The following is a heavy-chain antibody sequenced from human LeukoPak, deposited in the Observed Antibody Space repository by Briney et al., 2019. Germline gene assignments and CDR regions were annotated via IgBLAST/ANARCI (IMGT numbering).Heavy chain of an antibody. CDR3: AKLGKNNFDWLVWAW. Sequence: GGSLRLSCAASGFTFSSYAMHWVRQAPGKGLEWVAVISYDGSNKYYADSVKGRFTISRDNSKNTLYLQMNSLRAEDTAVYYCAKLGKNNFDWLVWAWWGQGTLATVSS. J-gene: IGHJ4*02. D-gene: IGHD3-9*01. V-gene: IGHV3-30-3*02. CDR1: GFTFSSYA. CDR2: ISYDGSNK.